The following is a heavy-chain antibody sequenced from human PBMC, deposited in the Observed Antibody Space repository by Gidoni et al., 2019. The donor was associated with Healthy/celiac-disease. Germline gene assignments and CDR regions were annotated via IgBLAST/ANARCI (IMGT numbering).Heavy chain of an antibody. CDR2: MKHNGGNT. V-gene: IGHV1-8*01. Sequence: QVQLVQSGAEVKKPGASVQVSCQASGYTFTRYDINWVRQATGQGLEWRGWMKHNGGNTGYAQKCQGRVTMTRNTSISTAYMELSSLRSEDTAVYYCARGVAYYDYVWGSYRSRDAFDIWGQGTMVTVSS. CDR1: GYTFTRYD. J-gene: IGHJ3*02. D-gene: IGHD3-16*02. CDR3: ARGVAYYDYVWGSYRSRDAFDI.